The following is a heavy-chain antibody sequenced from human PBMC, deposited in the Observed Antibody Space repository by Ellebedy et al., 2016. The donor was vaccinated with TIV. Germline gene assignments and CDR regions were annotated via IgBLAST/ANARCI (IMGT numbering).Heavy chain of an antibody. CDR1: GFTFSSYA. CDR3: AREEDYYDSSGYYYWYFDL. D-gene: IGHD3-22*01. V-gene: IGHV3-30-3*01. Sequence: GGSLRLSCAASGFTFSSYAMHWVRQAPGKGLEWVAVISYDGSNKYYADSVKGRFTISRDNSKNTLYLQMNSLRAEDTAVYYCAREEDYYDSSGYYYWYFDLWGRGTLVTVSS. J-gene: IGHJ2*01. CDR2: ISYDGSNK.